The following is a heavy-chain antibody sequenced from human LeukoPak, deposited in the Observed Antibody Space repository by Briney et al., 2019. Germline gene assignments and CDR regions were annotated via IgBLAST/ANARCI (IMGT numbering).Heavy chain of an antibody. V-gene: IGHV1-18*01. Sequence: ASVKLSCTASGYTFTSYGISWGRQAPGQGLGWMGWISAYNGKTNYAQKLQGRVTMTTDTSTSTAYMELRSLRSDDTAVYYCARDEGRRLRFLEWFSYFDYWGQGTLVTVSS. D-gene: IGHD3-3*01. J-gene: IGHJ4*02. CDR1: GYTFTSYG. CDR3: ARDEGRRLRFLEWFSYFDY. CDR2: ISAYNGKT.